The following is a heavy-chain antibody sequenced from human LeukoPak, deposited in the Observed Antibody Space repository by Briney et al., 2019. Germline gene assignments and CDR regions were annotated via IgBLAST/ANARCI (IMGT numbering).Heavy chain of an antibody. CDR1: GFTVSSNY. Sequence: AGGSLRLSCAASGFTVSSNYMSWVRQAPGKGLEWVANIKQDGSEKYYVDSVKGRFTISRDNSKNTLYLQMNSLRAEDTAVYYCAKDRHSSSWYGFLFDYWGQGTLVTVSS. D-gene: IGHD6-13*01. CDR3: AKDRHSSSWYGFLFDY. CDR2: IKQDGSEK. V-gene: IGHV3-7*01. J-gene: IGHJ4*02.